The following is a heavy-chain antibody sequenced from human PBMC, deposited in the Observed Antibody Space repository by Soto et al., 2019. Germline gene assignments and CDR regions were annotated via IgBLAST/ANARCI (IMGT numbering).Heavy chain of an antibody. V-gene: IGHV3-30*18. D-gene: IGHD5-18*01. CDR3: AKDSGWRYSCGWAFDD. J-gene: IGHJ4*02. CDR2: ISSHGSNK. Sequence: QVQLVESGGGVVQPGKSLRLSCAASGFSFDTYGLHWVRQAPGKGLEWVAVISSHGSNKYYADSVQGRFTISRDDSKNTVFLQMISLRTEDTALYYCAKDSGWRYSCGWAFDDWGQGTLVTVSS. CDR1: GFSFDTYG.